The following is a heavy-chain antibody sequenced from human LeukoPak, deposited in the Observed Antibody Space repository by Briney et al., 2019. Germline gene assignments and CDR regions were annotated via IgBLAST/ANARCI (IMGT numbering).Heavy chain of an antibody. CDR2: IYPGDSDT. D-gene: IGHD6-19*01. J-gene: IGHJ4*02. CDR1: GYSFTNYW. Sequence: PGESLKIPCKGSGYSFTNYWIGWVRQMPGKGLEWMGVIYPGDSDTRYSPSFQGQVTISVDKSISTAHLHWSSLKASDTAMYYCARPLDAVAGTSSDYWGQGTLLTVSS. CDR3: ARPLDAVAGTSSDY. V-gene: IGHV5-51*03.